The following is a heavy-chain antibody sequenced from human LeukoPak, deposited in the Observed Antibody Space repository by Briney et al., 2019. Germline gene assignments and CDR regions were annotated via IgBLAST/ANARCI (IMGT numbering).Heavy chain of an antibody. CDR1: GGSISSSSYY. CDR3: ARRGFNYGFFDH. D-gene: IGHD5-18*01. V-gene: IGHV4-39*01. CDR2: IYYSGNT. J-gene: IGHJ4*01. Sequence: TSETLSLTCTVSGGSISSSSYYWGCIRQPPGKGLEWIGSIYYSGNTYHNPSLKSRVTISVDTSKNQFSLKLRSVTAADTAVYYCARRGFNYGFFDHWGQGTLVTVSS.